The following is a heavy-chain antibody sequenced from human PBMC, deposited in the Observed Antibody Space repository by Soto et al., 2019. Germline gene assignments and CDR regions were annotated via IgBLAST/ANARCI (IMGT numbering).Heavy chain of an antibody. CDR3: ARDSYYYGMDV. CDR2: IYHSGST. Sequence: SETLSLTCAVSGGSISRGGYSWSWIRQPPGKGLEWIGYIYHSGSTYYNPSLKSRVTISVDRSKNQFSLKLSSVTAADTAVYYCARDSYYYGMDVWGQGTTVTVSS. CDR1: GGSISRGGYS. V-gene: IGHV4-30-2*01. J-gene: IGHJ6*02.